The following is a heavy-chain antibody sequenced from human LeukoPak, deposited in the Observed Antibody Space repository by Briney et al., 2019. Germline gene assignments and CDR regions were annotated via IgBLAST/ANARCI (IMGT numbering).Heavy chain of an antibody. CDR1: GGSISSSNW. CDR2: IYHSGST. V-gene: IGHV4-4*02. CDR3: ARAPLGDYYGSGSVIDY. J-gene: IGHJ4*02. Sequence: PSETLSLTCAVSGGSISSSNWWSWVRQPPGKGREWIGEIYHSGSTNYNPSLKSRVTISVDKSKNQFSLKLSSVTAADTAVYYCARAPLGDYYGSGSVIDYWGQGTLVTVSS. D-gene: IGHD3-10*01.